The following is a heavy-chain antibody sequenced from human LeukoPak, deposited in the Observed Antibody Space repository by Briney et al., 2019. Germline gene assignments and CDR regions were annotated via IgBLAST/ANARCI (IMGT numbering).Heavy chain of an antibody. CDR2: INPNSGGT. CDR1: GCTFTGYY. Sequence: ASVKVSCKASGCTFTGYYMHWVRQAPGQGLEWMGRINPNSGGTNYAQKFQGRVTMTRDTSISTAYMELSRLRSDDTAVYYCARLGSAAMGADYYYYYYMDVWGKGTTVTVSS. V-gene: IGHV1-2*06. D-gene: IGHD5-18*01. J-gene: IGHJ6*03. CDR3: ARLGSAAMGADYYYYYYMDV.